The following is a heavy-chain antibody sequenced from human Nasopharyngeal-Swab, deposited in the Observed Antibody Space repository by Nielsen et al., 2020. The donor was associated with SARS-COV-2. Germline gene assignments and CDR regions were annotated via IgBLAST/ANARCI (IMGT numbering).Heavy chain of an antibody. J-gene: IGHJ4*02. CDR3: ARAVFLTRKVAAGTLGDY. Sequence: ASVKVSCKASGYTFTSYGISWVRQAPGQGLEWMGWISAYNGNTNYAQKLQGRVTMTTDTSTSTAYMELRSLRSDDTAVYYCARAVFLTRKVAAGTLGDYWGQGTLVTVSS. CDR2: ISAYNGNT. CDR1: GYTFTSYG. D-gene: IGHD6-13*01. V-gene: IGHV1-18*01.